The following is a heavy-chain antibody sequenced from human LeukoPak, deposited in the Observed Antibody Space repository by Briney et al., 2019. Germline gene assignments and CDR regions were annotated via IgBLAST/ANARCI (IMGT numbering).Heavy chain of an antibody. D-gene: IGHD3-10*01. V-gene: IGHV3-30*02. CDR3: ATYYYGSGRFGVDY. Sequence: GGSLRLSCAASGFTFSDYGMHWVRQAPGKGLAWVAFIRYDGSNKYYADSVKGRFTISRDSSKNTLYLQMNSLRAEDTAVYYCATYYYGSGRFGVDYWGQGTPVTVSS. J-gene: IGHJ4*02. CDR2: IRYDGSNK. CDR1: GFTFSDYG.